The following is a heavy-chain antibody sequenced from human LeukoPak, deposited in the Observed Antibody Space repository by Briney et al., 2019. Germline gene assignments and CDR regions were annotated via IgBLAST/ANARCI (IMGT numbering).Heavy chain of an antibody. CDR1: GFTFSSYA. Sequence: QTGGSLRLSCAAAGFTFSSYAMSWVRQAPGKGLEWVSAISGSGGSTYYADSVKGRFTISRGNSKNTLYLQMNSLRAEDTAVYYCAKSPHPPSHLSYFDYWGQGTLVTVSS. CDR2: ISGSGGST. V-gene: IGHV3-23*01. CDR3: AKSPHPPSHLSYFDY. J-gene: IGHJ4*02.